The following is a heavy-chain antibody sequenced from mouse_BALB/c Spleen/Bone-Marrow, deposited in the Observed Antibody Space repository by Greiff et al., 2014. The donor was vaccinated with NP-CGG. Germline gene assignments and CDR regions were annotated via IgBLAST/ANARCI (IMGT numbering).Heavy chain of an antibody. V-gene: IGHV1-20*01. Sequence: EVKLLQSGPELVKPGASVKISCKASGYSFTGYFMHWVMQSLGKSLEWIGRFNPYNGDTFYNQKFKGKAKLTVDTSSSTAHMELRSLTSEDSAVYYCTRDGYYCSNHFDYWGQGTPLTVSA. CDR1: GYSFTGYF. CDR2: FNPYNGDT. J-gene: IGHJ2*01. CDR3: TRDGYYCSNHFDY. D-gene: IGHD2-3*01.